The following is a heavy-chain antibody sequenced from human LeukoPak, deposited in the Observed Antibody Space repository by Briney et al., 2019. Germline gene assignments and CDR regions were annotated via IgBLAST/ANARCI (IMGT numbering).Heavy chain of an antibody. V-gene: IGHV4-39*01. D-gene: IGHD2-2*02. CDR2: IYYSGST. CDR1: GGSISSSSYY. J-gene: IGHJ4*02. CDR3: ATYCSSTSCYTKDN. Sequence: SETLSLTXTVSGGSISSSSYYWGWIRQPPGKGLEWIGSIYYSGSTYYNPSLKSRVTISVDTSKNQFSLKLSSVTAADTAVYYCATYCSSTSCYTKDNWGQGTLVTVPS.